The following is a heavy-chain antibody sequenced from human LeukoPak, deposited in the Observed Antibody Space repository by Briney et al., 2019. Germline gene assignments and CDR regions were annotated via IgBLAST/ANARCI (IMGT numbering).Heavy chain of an antibody. CDR1: GFTFSNYW. J-gene: IGHJ4*02. CDR3: ARDRGYSNFDY. CDR2: MKEDGSEK. Sequence: GGSLRLSCAASGFTFSNYWMSWVRQAPGRGLEWVANMKEDGSEKNYVDSVKGRFTISRDNAQDSLYLQMNSLRAEDTAVYYCARDRGYSNFDYWGQGTLVTVSS. D-gene: IGHD4-11*01. V-gene: IGHV3-7*01.